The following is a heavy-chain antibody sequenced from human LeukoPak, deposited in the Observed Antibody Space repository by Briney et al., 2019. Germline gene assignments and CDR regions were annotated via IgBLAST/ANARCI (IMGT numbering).Heavy chain of an antibody. J-gene: IGHJ4*02. CDR3: AKTAKYYYGSETYYFFEY. CDR2: VYHSVST. Sequence: PSETLSLTCAVSGGSISSSYWWSWVRQPPGKGLEWIGEVYHSVSTNYYPSLKSRVTISLDTSQNQFSLKLTSVTPADTAVYYCAKTAKYYYGSETYYFFEYWGQGTLVTVSS. CDR1: GGSISSSYW. V-gene: IGHV4-4*02. D-gene: IGHD3-10*01.